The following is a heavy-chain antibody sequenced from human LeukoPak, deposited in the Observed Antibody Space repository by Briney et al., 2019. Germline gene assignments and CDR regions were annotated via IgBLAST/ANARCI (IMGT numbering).Heavy chain of an antibody. CDR2: IYHSGST. Sequence: SETLSLTCAVSGYSISSGYYWGWIRPTPEKGLEWIGSIYHSGSTYYNPSLKSRFTISVDTSKNQFSLKLTSVTAADTAVYYCARLGAYYYDSSGYYYNRYFDYWGQGTLVTVSS. CDR3: ARLGAYYYDSSGYYYNRYFDY. J-gene: IGHJ4*02. CDR1: GYSISSGYY. V-gene: IGHV4-38-2*01. D-gene: IGHD3-22*01.